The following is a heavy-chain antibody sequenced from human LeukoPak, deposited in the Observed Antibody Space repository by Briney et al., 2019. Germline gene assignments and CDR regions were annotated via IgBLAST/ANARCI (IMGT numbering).Heavy chain of an antibody. CDR3: ARDRRHFDY. CDR2: FDPEDGET. Sequence: GASVKVSCKVSGYTLTELSMHWVRQAPGKGLEWMGGFDPEDGETIYAQKFQGRVTMTRDTSTSTVYMELSSLRSEDTAVYYCARDRRHFDYWGQGTLVTVSS. V-gene: IGHV1-24*01. CDR1: GYTLTELS. J-gene: IGHJ4*02.